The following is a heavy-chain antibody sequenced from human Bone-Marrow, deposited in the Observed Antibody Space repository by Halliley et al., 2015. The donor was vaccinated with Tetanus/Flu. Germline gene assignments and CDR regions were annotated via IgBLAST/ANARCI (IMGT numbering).Heavy chain of an antibody. Sequence: TLSLTCAVSGGSINSGGYYWGWIRQPPGKGLEWIGCMYYSGTTYYNPSLKSRVTISGDTSTDHFSLKLTSVTAADTAVYYCARSLGDILSGAGLGHWGPGPLV. J-gene: IGHJ4*02. CDR3: ARSLGDILSGAGLGH. CDR1: GGSINSGGYY. D-gene: IGHD3-9*01. V-gene: IGHV4-30-4*08. CDR2: MYYSGTT.